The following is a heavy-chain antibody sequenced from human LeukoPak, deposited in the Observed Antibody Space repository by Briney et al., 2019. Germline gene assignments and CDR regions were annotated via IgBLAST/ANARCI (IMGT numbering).Heavy chain of an antibody. V-gene: IGHV4-34*01. Sequence: SETLSLTCTVYGESFSGYYWSWIRQPPGKGLEWIGEINHSGSTNYNSSLKSRVTILLDTSKNQFSLNLRSVTAADTAVYFCARYVPVKTGPTKSSFDYWGQGTLVTVSS. J-gene: IGHJ4*02. CDR1: GESFSGYY. CDR2: INHSGST. CDR3: ARYVPVKTGPTKSSFDY. D-gene: IGHD1-1*01.